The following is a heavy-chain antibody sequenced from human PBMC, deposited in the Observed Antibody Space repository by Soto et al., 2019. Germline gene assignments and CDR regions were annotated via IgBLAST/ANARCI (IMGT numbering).Heavy chain of an antibody. V-gene: IGHV1-69*13. CDR2: IIPIFGTA. J-gene: IGHJ3*02. CDR1: GGTFSSYA. Sequence: SVKVSCKASGGTFSSYAISWVRQAPGQGLEWMGGIIPIFGTANYAQKFQGRVTITADESTSTAYMELSSLRSEDTAVYYCARSLGVVVIEDAFDIWGKGTMVTVSS. CDR3: ARSLGVVVIEDAFDI. D-gene: IGHD3-22*01.